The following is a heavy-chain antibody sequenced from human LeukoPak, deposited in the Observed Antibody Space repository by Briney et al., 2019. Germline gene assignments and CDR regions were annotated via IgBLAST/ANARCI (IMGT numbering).Heavy chain of an antibody. J-gene: IGHJ4*02. Sequence: GGSLRLSCAASGFTFNSYAMSWVRQAPGKGLEWVSAISGSDGSTYYADSVKGRFTISRDNSKNTLYLQMNSLRAEDTAVYYCARDDGSYDYVWGSYRFDYWGQGTLVTVSS. CDR1: GFTFNSYA. D-gene: IGHD3-16*02. CDR2: ISGSDGST. CDR3: ARDDGSYDYVWGSYRFDY. V-gene: IGHV3-23*01.